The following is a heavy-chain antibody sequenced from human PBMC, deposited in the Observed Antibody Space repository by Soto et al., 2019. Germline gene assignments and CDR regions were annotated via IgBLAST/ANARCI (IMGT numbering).Heavy chain of an antibody. CDR3: ARVVTVYGDYGQYFQH. Sequence: QVQLVQSGAEVTKPGSSVKVSCKASGGTFSSYTISWVRQAPGQGLEWMGRIIPILGIANYAQKFQGRVTITADKSTSTAYMELSSLRSEDTAAYYCARVVTVYGDYGQYFQHWGQGTLVTVSS. CDR1: GGTFSSYT. V-gene: IGHV1-69*02. D-gene: IGHD4-17*01. J-gene: IGHJ1*01. CDR2: IIPILGIA.